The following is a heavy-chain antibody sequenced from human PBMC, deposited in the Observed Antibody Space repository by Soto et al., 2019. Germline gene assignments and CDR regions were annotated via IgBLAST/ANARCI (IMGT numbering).Heavy chain of an antibody. CDR3: AKGYNWNDEFDY. D-gene: IGHD1-1*01. V-gene: IGHV3-9*01. CDR1: GFTFDDYA. J-gene: IGHJ4*02. CDR2: ISWNSGSI. Sequence: GGSLILSCAASGFTFDDYAMHWGRQAPGKGLEWVSGISWNSGSIGYADSVKGRFTISRDNAKNSLYLQMNSLRAEDTALYYCAKGYNWNDEFDYWGQGTLVTVSS.